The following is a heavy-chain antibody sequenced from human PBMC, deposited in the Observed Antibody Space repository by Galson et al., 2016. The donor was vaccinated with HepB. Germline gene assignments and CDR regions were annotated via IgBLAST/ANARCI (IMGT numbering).Heavy chain of an antibody. CDR3: ARRMARGLIGELVGFDY. CDR1: GYTFISYA. J-gene: IGHJ4*02. D-gene: IGHD3-10*01. CDR2: INAANGNI. V-gene: IGHV1-3*01. Sequence: SVKVSCKASGYTFISYAMHWVRQAPGQRLEWMGWINAANGNIKYSQKFQGRVTITRDTSASTAYMELSSLRSEDTAVYYCARRMARGLIGELVGFDYWGQGTLVTVSS.